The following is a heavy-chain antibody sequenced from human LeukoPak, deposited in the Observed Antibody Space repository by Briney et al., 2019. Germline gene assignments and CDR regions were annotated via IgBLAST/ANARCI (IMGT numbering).Heavy chain of an antibody. CDR2: ISYDGSNK. CDR1: GFTFSSYA. D-gene: IGHD2-15*01. CDR3: AGQLGYCSGGSCLDY. V-gene: IGHV3-30*04. J-gene: IGHJ4*02. Sequence: GGSLRLSCAASGFTFSSYAMHWARQAPGKGLEWVAVISYDGSNKYYADSVKGRFTISRDNSKNTLYLQMNSLRAEDTAVYYCAGQLGYCSGGSCLDYWGQGTLVTVSS.